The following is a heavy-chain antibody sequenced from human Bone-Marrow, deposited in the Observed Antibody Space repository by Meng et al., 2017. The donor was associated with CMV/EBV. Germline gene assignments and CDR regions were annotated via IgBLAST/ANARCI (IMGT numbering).Heavy chain of an antibody. V-gene: IGHV3-53*01. CDR3: ARAQTDGYSSFDY. CDR2: IYSGGYT. Sequence: GGSLRLSCAASGFTVSNNYMSWVRQAPGKGLEWVSVIYSGGYTYYADSVKGRFTISRDNSKNTLYLQMNSLRAEDMAVYYCARAQTDGYSSFDYWAQGTLVTVSS. CDR1: GFTVSNNY. J-gene: IGHJ4*02. D-gene: IGHD5-24*01.